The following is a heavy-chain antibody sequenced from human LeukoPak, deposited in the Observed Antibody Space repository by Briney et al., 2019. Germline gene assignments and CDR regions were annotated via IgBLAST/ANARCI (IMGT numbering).Heavy chain of an antibody. Sequence: ASVKVSCKASGFTFTSSAVQWVRQARGQRHEWIGWIVVGSGNTNYAQKFQERVTITRDMSTSTAYMELSSLRSEDTAVYYCAADPLFYEYSGYDFYYWGQGTLVTVSS. J-gene: IGHJ4*02. V-gene: IGHV1-58*01. CDR2: IVVGSGNT. CDR1: GFTFTSSA. CDR3: AADPLFYEYSGYDFYY. D-gene: IGHD5-12*01.